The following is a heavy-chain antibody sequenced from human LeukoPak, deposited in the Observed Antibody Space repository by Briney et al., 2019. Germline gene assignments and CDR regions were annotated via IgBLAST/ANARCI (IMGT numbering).Heavy chain of an antibody. J-gene: IGHJ4*02. CDR1: GGSFSGYY. V-gene: IGHV4-34*01. Sequence: SETLSLTCAVYGGSFSGYYWSWIRQPPGKGLEWIGEINHSGSTNYNPSLKSRVTISVDTSKNQFSLKLRYVTAADTAVYYRARVTGYMVEDFFDYWGQGTLVSVSS. CDR3: ARVTGYMVEDFFDY. D-gene: IGHD3-9*01. CDR2: INHSGST.